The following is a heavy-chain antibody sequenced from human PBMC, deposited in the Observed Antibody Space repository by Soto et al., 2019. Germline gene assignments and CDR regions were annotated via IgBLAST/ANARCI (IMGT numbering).Heavy chain of an antibody. D-gene: IGHD3-10*01. CDR3: ARESPYGSGSSGMDV. CDR2: IFYSGSP. V-gene: IGHV4-59*01. J-gene: IGHJ6*02. CDR1: GGSITGYY. Sequence: QVQLQESGPGLVKPSETLSLTCTVSGGSITGYYWSWVRLPPGKGLEWLGYIFYSGSPSHNPSLKRRFSVPVDTSKYEVTLKLWSVSAADTAVYYCARESPYGSGSSGMDVWGHGTTVIVSS.